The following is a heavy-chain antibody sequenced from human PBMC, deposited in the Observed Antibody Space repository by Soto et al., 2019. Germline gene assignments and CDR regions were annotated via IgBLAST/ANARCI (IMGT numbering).Heavy chain of an antibody. V-gene: IGHV1-69*18. D-gene: IGHD5-18*01. CDR2: IIPIFGTA. CDR1: GGTFSSYA. J-gene: IGHJ5*02. CDR3: ARQGTAMAGGWFDP. Sequence: QVQLVQSGAEVKKPGSSVKVSCKSSGGTFSSYAISWVRQAPGQGLEWMGRIIPIFGTANYAHKLQGRVTITADESTSTAYMELSSMRSEDTAVYYCARQGTAMAGGWFDPWGQGTLVTVSS.